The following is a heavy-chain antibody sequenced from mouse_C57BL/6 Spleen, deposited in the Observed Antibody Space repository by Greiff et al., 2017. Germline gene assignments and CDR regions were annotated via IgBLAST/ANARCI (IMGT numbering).Heavy chain of an antibody. V-gene: IGHV7-3*01. CDR2: IRNKANGYTT. CDR1: GFTFTDYY. D-gene: IGHD4-1*01. J-gene: IGHJ2*01. Sequence: EVMLVESGGGLVQPGGSLSLSCAASGFTFTDYYMSWVRQPPGKALEWLGFIRNKANGYTTEYSASVKGRFTISRDNSQSILYLQMNALRAEDSATYYCARSNWPYYFDYWGQGTTLTVSS. CDR3: ARSNWPYYFDY.